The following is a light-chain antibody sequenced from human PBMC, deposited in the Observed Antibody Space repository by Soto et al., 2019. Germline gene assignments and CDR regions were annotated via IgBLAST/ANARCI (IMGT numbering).Light chain of an antibody. CDR1: QSVGSTY. CDR2: GAS. V-gene: IGKV3-20*01. J-gene: IGKJ1*01. Sequence: EIVFTQSPGTLSLSPVARATHSYKAIQSVGSTYLAWYQQKPGQAPRLLIFGASSRATGVPDRFSGSGSGTDFTLTISRLEPEDFAVYYCQQYNNWPPWTFGPGTKVDIK. CDR3: QQYNNWPPWT.